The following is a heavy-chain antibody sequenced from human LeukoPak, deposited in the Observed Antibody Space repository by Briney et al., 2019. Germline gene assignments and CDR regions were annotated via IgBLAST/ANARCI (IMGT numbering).Heavy chain of an antibody. V-gene: IGHV1-2*02. CDR1: GYTFTGYY. J-gene: IGHJ4*02. CDR2: INPNSGGT. CDR3: ARDRPFISCSGGSCYSGLSY. Sequence: ASVKVSCKASGYTFTGYYMHWVRQAPGQGLEWMGWINPNSGGTNYAQKFQGRVTMTRDTSISTAYMELSRLRSDDTAVYYCARDRPFISCSGGSCYSGLSYWGQGTLVTVSS. D-gene: IGHD2-15*01.